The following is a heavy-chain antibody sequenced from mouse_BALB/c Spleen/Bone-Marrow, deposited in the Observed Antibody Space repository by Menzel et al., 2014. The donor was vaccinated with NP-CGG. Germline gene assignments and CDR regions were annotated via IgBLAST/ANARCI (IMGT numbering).Heavy chain of an antibody. CDR2: ISSGSNII. J-gene: IGHJ2*01. CDR1: GFTFSSFA. CDR3: GRGDY. V-gene: IGHV5-17*02. Sequence: EVMLVESGGGLVQPGGSRKLSCAASGFTFSSFAMHWIRQAPEKGLEWVAFISSGSNIIHYADTVKGRFTISRDNPKNTLFLQMTSRRSEDTAMYYCGRGDYWGQGTTLTVS.